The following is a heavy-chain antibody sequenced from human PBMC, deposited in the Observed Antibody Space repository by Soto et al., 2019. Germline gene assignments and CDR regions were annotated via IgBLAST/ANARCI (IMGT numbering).Heavy chain of an antibody. D-gene: IGHD3-22*01. J-gene: IGHJ5*02. CDR2: IIPIFGTA. V-gene: IGHV1-69*06. CDR1: GGTFSSYA. CDR3: ARDRNYYDSSGHTPLADP. Sequence: ASVKVSCKASGGTFSSYAISWVRQAPGQGLEWMGGIIPIFGTANYAQKFQGRVTITADKSTSTAYMELGSLRSEDTAVYSCARDRNYYDSSGHTPLADPWGQGTLVTVSS.